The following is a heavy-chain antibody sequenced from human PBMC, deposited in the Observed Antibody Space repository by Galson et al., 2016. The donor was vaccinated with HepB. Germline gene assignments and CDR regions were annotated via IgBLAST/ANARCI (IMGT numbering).Heavy chain of an antibody. CDR1: GFTFSSYE. CDR2: ISSSGTTI. CDR3: ARDPSGIVEASRFDP. J-gene: IGHJ5*02. D-gene: IGHD1-26*01. V-gene: IGHV3-48*03. Sequence: SLRLSCAASGFTFSSYEMNWVRQAPGKGLEWVSYISSSGTTIYYADSVRGRFTISRDNAKNSLNLQMNSLRAEDTAVYFCARDPSGIVEASRFDPWGQGTLVTVSS.